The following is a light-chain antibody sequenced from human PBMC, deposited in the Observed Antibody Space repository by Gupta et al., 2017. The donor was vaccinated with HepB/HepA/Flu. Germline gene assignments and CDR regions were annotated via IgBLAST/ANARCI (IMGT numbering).Light chain of an antibody. J-gene: IGKJ1*01. V-gene: IGKV1-39*01. CDR1: QSVANY. CDR3: KQSYRNYRT. Sequence: DIQMTPSPSSLSASIGDRVTITCRASQSVANYLNGYQQKPGKAPNRLIYAASSLQSGVPPRFSGSGSGTECTRTISSMTPEDRATAECKQSYRNYRTLGQGTKVEI. CDR2: AAS.